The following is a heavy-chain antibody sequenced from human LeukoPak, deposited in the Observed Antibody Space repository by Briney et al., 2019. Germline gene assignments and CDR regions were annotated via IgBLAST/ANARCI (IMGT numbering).Heavy chain of an antibody. J-gene: IGHJ3*02. CDR3: VRDGVSAFDI. Sequence: GRSLRLSCAASGFTFDDYAMHWVRQAPGKGLEWVSGISWNSGSIGYADSVKGRFTISRDNAKNSLYLQMNSLRAEDMALYYCVRDGVSAFDIWGQGTMVTVSS. V-gene: IGHV3-9*03. CDR2: ISWNSGSI. CDR1: GFTFDDYA. D-gene: IGHD2-21*01.